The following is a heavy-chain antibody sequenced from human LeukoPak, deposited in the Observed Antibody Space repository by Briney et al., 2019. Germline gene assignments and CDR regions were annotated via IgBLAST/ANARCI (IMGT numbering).Heavy chain of an antibody. D-gene: IGHD6-19*01. J-gene: IGHJ4*02. CDR3: ARDPRGSSGWLDY. CDR2: IWYAGSNK. CDR1: GLTFSSDG. Sequence: VGSLRLSCAASGLTFSSDGMHWGRQAPGQGLECVTVIWYAGSNKYYADSVKGRFTISRDNSKNKLYLQMNSPRAEATAVYYCARDPRGSSGWLDYWGQGTLVTVSS. V-gene: IGHV3-33*01.